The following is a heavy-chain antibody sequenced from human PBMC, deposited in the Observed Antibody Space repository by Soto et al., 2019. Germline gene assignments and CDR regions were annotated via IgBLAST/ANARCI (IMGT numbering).Heavy chain of an antibody. J-gene: IGHJ5*01. CDR2: ISTDNGDT. CDR3: ARGENWFDS. D-gene: IGHD1-26*01. V-gene: IGHV1-18*01. CDR1: GYTFTIFK. Sequence: QVQLVQSGAEVRKPGASVKVSCKASGYTFTIFKITWVRQAPGQGLEWMGWISTDNGDTNSAQSLQGRGTMNTDTSTTTAFMELRSLTSDDTAVYFCARGENWFDSWGQGTLVTVSS.